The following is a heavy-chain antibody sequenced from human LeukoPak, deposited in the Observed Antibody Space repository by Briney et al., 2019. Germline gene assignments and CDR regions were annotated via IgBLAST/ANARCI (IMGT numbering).Heavy chain of an antibody. J-gene: IGHJ4*02. CDR1: GFTFSSYS. Sequence: GGSLRLSCAASGFTFSSYSMHWVRQAPGKGLEYVSAISSNGGSTSYANSVKGRFTISRDNSKNTLYLQMGSLRAEDMAVYYCARSRQQLLGYYDYWGQGTLATVSS. CDR2: ISSNGGST. D-gene: IGHD6-13*01. CDR3: ARSRQQLLGYYDY. V-gene: IGHV3-64*01.